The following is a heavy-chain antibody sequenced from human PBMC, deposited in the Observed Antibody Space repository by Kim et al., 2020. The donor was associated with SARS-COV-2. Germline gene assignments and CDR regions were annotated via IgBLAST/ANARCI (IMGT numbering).Heavy chain of an antibody. Sequence: SETLSLTCTVSGGSISSYYWSWIRQPPGKGLEWIGYIYYSGSTNYNPSLKSRVTISVDTSKNQFSLKLSSVTAADTAVYYCAGEVGSYSYYYYYGMDVWGQGTTVTVSS. D-gene: IGHD1-26*01. V-gene: IGHV4-59*13. CDR2: IYYSGST. CDR3: AGEVGSYSYYYYYGMDV. J-gene: IGHJ6*02. CDR1: GGSISSYY.